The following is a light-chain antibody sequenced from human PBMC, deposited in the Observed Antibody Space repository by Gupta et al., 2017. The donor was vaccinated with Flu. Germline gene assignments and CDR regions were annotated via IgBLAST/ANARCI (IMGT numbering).Light chain of an antibody. V-gene: IGKV3-15*01. CDR3: QQYSNWPQT. Sequence: EIVMTQSPATLSVSPGERATLSCRASQSVSSNLAWYQQKPGQAPRLLIYGASTRDTGVPARFGGSGSGTEFTLTISSLQSEDFAVYYCQQYSNWPQTFGQGTKVEIK. J-gene: IGKJ1*01. CDR2: GAS. CDR1: QSVSSN.